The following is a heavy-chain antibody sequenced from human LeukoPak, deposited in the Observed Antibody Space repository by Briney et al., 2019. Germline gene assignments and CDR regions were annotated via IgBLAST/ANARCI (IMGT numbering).Heavy chain of an antibody. CDR1: GYTFTSYG. CDR3: ARVDGDPAAGLFDY. J-gene: IGHJ4*02. V-gene: IGHV1-18*01. CDR2: ISAYNGNT. Sequence: ASVKVSCKASGYTFTSYGISWVRQAPGQGLEWMGWISAYNGNTNYAQKLQGRVTMTTDTSTSTAYMELRSLRSDDTAVYYYARVDGDPAAGLFDYWGQGTLVTVSS. D-gene: IGHD6-13*01.